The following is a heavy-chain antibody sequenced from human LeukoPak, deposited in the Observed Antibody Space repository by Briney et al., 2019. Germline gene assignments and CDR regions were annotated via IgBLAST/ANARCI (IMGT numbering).Heavy chain of an antibody. CDR2: ISSNGGST. CDR3: AKPGGAIAVAGVDY. Sequence: GGSLRLSCSASGFTFSSYAMHWVRQAPGKGLEYVSAISSNGGSTYYADSVKGRFTISRDNSKNTLYLQMNSLRAEDTAVYYCAKPGGAIAVAGVDYWGQGTLVTVSS. V-gene: IGHV3-64*04. CDR1: GFTFSSYA. J-gene: IGHJ4*02. D-gene: IGHD6-19*01.